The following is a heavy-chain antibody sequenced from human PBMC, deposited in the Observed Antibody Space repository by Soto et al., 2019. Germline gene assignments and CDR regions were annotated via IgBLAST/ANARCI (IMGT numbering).Heavy chain of an antibody. CDR3: ARLYYDFWSGYYGYYYYGMDV. V-gene: IGHV3-11*01. Sequence: GGSLRLSCAASGFTFSDYYMSWIRQAPGKGLEWVSYISSSGSTIYYADSVKGRFTISRDNAKNSLYLQMNSLRAEDTAVYYCARLYYDFWSGYYGYYYYGMDVWGQGTRVTVSS. J-gene: IGHJ6*02. CDR2: ISSSGSTI. CDR1: GFTFSDYY. D-gene: IGHD3-3*01.